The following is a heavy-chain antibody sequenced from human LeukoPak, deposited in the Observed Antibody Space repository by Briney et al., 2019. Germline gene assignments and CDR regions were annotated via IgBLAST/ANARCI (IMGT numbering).Heavy chain of an antibody. CDR1: GFTFSSYW. Sequence: GGSLRLSCAASGFTFSSYWMHWVRQAPGKGLVWVSHINTDGSTTTYADSVKGRFTISRDNAKNTLYLQMNSLRAEDTAMYYCVRDGSGWDYWGQGILVTVSS. CDR3: VRDGSGWDY. D-gene: IGHD3-10*01. V-gene: IGHV3-74*01. J-gene: IGHJ4*02. CDR2: INTDGSTT.